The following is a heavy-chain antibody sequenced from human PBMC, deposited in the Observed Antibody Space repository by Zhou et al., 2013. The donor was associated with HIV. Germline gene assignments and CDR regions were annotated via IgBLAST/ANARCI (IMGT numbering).Heavy chain of an antibody. J-gene: IGHJ6*03. D-gene: IGHD2-2*01. CDR1: GGTFSSYA. CDR2: IIPIFGTA. Sequence: QVQLVQSGAEVKKPGSSVKVSCKASGGTFSSYAISWVRQAPGQGLEWMGGIIPIFGTANYAQKFQGRVTITTDESTSTAYMELSSLRSEDTAVYYCARDLGVVPPYNYYYYMDVVGQTGPRSPSP. V-gene: IGHV1-69*05. CDR3: ARDLGVVPPYNYYYYMDV.